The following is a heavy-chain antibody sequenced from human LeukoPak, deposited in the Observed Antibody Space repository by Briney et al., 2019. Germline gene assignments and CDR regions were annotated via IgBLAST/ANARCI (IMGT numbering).Heavy chain of an antibody. CDR2: IYYSGSI. D-gene: IGHD2-15*01. CDR3: ARYCSGGSCAPDAFDI. V-gene: IGHV4-59*08. Sequence: SETLSLTCTVSGGSISSYYWSWIRQPPGKGLEWIGYIYYSGSINYNPSLKSRVTISVDTSKNQFSLKLSSVTAADTAVYYCARYCSGGSCAPDAFDIWGQGTMVTVSS. J-gene: IGHJ3*02. CDR1: GGSISSYY.